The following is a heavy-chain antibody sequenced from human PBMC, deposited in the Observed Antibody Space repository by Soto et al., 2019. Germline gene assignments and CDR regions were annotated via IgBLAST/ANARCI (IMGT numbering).Heavy chain of an antibody. J-gene: IGHJ5*02. CDR2: IIPIFGTA. CDR3: ANSPQHGYSYGFNWFDP. Sequence: GASVKVSFKASGGTFSSYAISWVRQAPGQGLEWMGGIIPIFGTANYAQKFQGRVTITADESTSTAHMELSSLRSEDTAVYYCANSPQHGYSYGFNWFDPWGQGTLVTVSS. V-gene: IGHV1-69*13. CDR1: GGTFSSYA. D-gene: IGHD5-18*01.